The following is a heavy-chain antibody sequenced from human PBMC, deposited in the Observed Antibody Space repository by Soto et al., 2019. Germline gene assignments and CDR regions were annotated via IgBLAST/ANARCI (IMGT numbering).Heavy chain of an antibody. J-gene: IGHJ5*02. CDR2: ISYDGSNK. CDR1: GFTFSSYG. Sequence: GGSLRLSCAASGFTFSSYGMHWVRQAPGKGLEWVAVISYDGSNKYYADSVRGRFTISRDNAKNSVYLQMDSLRVEDTAVYYCAREGALKPFSSWGQGALVTVSS. V-gene: IGHV3-30*03. CDR3: AREGALKPFSS.